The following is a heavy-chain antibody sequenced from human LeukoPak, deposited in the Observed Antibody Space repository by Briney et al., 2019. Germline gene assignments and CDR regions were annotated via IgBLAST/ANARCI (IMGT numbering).Heavy chain of an antibody. CDR2: IYYSGST. D-gene: IGHD1-26*01. CDR1: GGSISSSSYY. J-gene: IGHJ3*02. V-gene: IGHV4-39*07. Sequence: SETLSLTCTVSGGSISSSSYYWGWVRQPPGKGLGWIGSIYYSGSTYYNPSLKSRVTISVDTSKNQFSLKLSSVTAADTAVYYCARDPGGGSPHSAFDIWGQGTMVTVSS. CDR3: ARDPGGGSPHSAFDI.